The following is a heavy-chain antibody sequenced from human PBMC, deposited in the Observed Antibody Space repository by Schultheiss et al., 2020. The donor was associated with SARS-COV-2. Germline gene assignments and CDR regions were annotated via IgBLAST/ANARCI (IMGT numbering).Heavy chain of an antibody. D-gene: IGHD6-19*01. J-gene: IGHJ6*03. CDR1: GFTFSSYG. CDR2: ISSSSSYI. Sequence: GGSLRLSCAASGFTFSSYGMHWVRQAPGKGLEWVSSISSSSSYIYYADSVKGRFTISRDNAKNSLYLQMNSLRAQDTAVYYCARGVINRPSGWYIDYYYYMDVWGKGTTVTVSS. CDR3: ARGVINRPSGWYIDYYYYMDV. V-gene: IGHV3-21*04.